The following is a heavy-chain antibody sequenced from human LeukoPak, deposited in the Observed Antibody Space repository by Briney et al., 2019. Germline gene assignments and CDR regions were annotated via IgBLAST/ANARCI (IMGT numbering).Heavy chain of an antibody. CDR3: ARVSYDFWSGYYPNWFDP. D-gene: IGHD3-3*01. V-gene: IGHV4-31*03. CDR1: GGSISSGGYY. CDR2: IYYSGST. J-gene: IGHJ5*02. Sequence: SQTLSLTCTVSGGSISSGGYYWSWIRQHPGKGLEWIGYIYYSGSTYYNPSLKSRVTISVDTSKNQFSLKLRSVTAADTAVYYCARVSYDFWSGYYPNWFDPWGQGTLVTVSS.